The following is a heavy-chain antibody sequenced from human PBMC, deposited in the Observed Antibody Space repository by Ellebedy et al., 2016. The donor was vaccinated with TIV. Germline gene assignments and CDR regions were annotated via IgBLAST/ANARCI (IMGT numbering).Heavy chain of an antibody. CDR2: VDFSGST. CDR1: GDSVTNTDYY. V-gene: IGHV4-31*03. J-gene: IGHJ4*02. CDR3: ARHVNHNSRADS. D-gene: IGHD2/OR15-2a*01. Sequence: SETLSLXXTVSGDSVTNTDYYWNWIRQRPGKGLEWIGSVDFSGSTEYNPSLASRAVVSVDTSKNQFSLTVTSVTAADGAVYYCARHVNHNSRADSWGQGTLVTVSS.